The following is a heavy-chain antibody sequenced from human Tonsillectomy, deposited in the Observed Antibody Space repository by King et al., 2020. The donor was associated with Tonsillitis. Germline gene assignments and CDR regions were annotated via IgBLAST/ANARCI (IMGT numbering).Heavy chain of an antibody. CDR2: ISYDGTNK. CDR3: AKVRDYGSGSYFNYYYGMDD. CDR1: GFTFSSYG. J-gene: IGHJ6*02. D-gene: IGHD3-10*01. Sequence: VQLVQSGGGVVQPGRSLRLSCAASGFTFSSYGMHWVRQAPGQGLEWVAVISYDGTNKYYADSLKVQFTISSDNSKNTLYLQMNSLKPEDTAVYYCAKVRDYGSGSYFNYYYGMDDWGQGTTVTVSS. V-gene: IGHV3-30*18.